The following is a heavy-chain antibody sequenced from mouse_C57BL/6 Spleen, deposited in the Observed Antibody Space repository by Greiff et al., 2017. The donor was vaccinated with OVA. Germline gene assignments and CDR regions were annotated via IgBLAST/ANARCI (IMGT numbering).Heavy chain of an antibody. J-gene: IGHJ1*03. V-gene: IGHV1-42*01. CDR3: ARERRD. Sequence: VQLKQSGPELVKPGASVKISCKASGYSFTGYYMNWVKQSPEKGLEWIGEINPGTGGTTYNQKFKAKATLTVDKSSSTAYMQLNSLTSEDSAVYYWARERRDWGTGTTVTVSS. CDR2: INPGTGGT. CDR1: GYSFTGYY. D-gene: IGHD1-2*01.